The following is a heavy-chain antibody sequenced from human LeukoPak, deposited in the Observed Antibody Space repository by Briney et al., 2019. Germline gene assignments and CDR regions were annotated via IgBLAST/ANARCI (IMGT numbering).Heavy chain of an antibody. CDR3: ARDSRLVNYFDY. D-gene: IGHD1-26*01. CDR2: INSDGSST. Sequence: PGGSLRLSCAASGLTFSSYWMHWVRQAPGKGLVWVSRINSDGSSTNYADSVKGRFTISRDNAKNSLYLQMNSLRAEDTAVYFCARDSRLVNYFDYWGQGTLVTVSS. CDR1: GLTFSSYW. V-gene: IGHV3-74*01. J-gene: IGHJ4*02.